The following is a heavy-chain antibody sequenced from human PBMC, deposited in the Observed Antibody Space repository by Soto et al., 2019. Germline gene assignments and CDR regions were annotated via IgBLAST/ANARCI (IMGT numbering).Heavy chain of an antibody. V-gene: IGHV3-21*01. CDR2: ISSSSSYI. Sequence: GGSLRLSCAASGFTFSSYSMNWVRQAPGKGLEWVSSISSSSSYIYYADSVKGRFTISRDNAKNSLYLQMNSLRAEDTAVYYCARDPSGYDSLFDYWGQGTLVTVSS. CDR3: ARDPSGYDSLFDY. J-gene: IGHJ4*02. CDR1: GFTFSSYS. D-gene: IGHD5-12*01.